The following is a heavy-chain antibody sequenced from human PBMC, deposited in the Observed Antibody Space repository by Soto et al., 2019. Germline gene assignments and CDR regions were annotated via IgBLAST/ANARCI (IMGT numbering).Heavy chain of an antibody. CDR1: GFSFSSYG. J-gene: IGHJ4*02. CDR2: ISDDGTFK. CDR3: AKDYGPKAPYPYSNTHTDF. V-gene: IGHV3-30*18. D-gene: IGHD6-13*01. Sequence: QRQLVDSGGGVVQPGRSLRLSCEASGFSFSSYGMHWVRQAPGKGLEWVAVISDDGTFKDYVDSVKGRFTISRDNSENTLFLQMNSLGPNDTAVYYCAKDYGPKAPYPYSNTHTDFWGLGTRVTVSS.